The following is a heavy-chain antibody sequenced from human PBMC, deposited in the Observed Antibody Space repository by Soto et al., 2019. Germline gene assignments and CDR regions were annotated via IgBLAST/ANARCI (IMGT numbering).Heavy chain of an antibody. D-gene: IGHD2-2*01. Sequence: ASVKVSCKASGYTFSSYGISWVRQAPGQGLEWMGWISTYNGDINYAQMLQGRVTVTTDTSTSTAYMELRSLRSDDTAVYYCARDGCRSTRGYMDVWGKGTTVTVSS. J-gene: IGHJ6*03. V-gene: IGHV1-18*01. CDR2: ISTYNGDI. CDR1: GYTFSSYG. CDR3: ARDGCRSTRGYMDV.